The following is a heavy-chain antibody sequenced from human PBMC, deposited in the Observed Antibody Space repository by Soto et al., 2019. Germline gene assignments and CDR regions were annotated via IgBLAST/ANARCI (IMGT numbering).Heavy chain of an antibody. J-gene: IGHJ4*02. V-gene: IGHV1-2*04. CDR3: ATSRISIAVAGETEYYFDY. Sequence: QVQLLQSGAELKKPGASVKVSCKASGYIFTGYYMHWVRQAPGQGLEWMGWINPNSGDTNYTQKFQGWVTMTRDTSISTAYMEFSRLRSDDTAVYYCATSRISIAVAGETEYYFDYWGQGTLVTVSS. D-gene: IGHD6-19*01. CDR2: INPNSGDT. CDR1: GYIFTGYY.